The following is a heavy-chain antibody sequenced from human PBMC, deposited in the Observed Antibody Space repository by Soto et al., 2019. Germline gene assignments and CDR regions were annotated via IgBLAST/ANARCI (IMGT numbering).Heavy chain of an antibody. CDR1: GFTFSSDA. J-gene: IGHJ6*03. CDR2: ISSNGIGT. D-gene: IGHD6-6*01. Sequence: EVQLVESGGGLAQPGGSLRLSCAASGFTFSSDAMDWVRQAPGKGREYVSGISSNGIGTYYASSVQGRFTISRDNSRDTVYLQMDSLRPEDMAVYYCARRARADYYYMDVWGKGTTVTVS. CDR3: ARRARADYYYMDV. V-gene: IGHV3-64*01.